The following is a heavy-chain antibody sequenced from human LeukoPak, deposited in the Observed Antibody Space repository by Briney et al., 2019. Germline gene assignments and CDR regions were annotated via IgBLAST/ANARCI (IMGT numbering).Heavy chain of an antibody. Sequence: GGSLRLSCAASGFTVSSNYMSWVRQAPGKGLEWVSVIYSGGSTYYADSVKGRFTISRDNSKNTLYLQMNSLRAEDTAVYYCAKDPQWEPFDYWGQGTLVTVSS. V-gene: IGHV3-66*01. J-gene: IGHJ4*02. CDR2: IYSGGST. CDR1: GFTVSSNY. CDR3: AKDPQWEPFDY. D-gene: IGHD1-26*01.